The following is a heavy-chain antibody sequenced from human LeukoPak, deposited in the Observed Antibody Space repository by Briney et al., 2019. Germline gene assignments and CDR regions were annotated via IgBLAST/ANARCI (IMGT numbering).Heavy chain of an antibody. CDR3: ARDRTLLVGAIGY. J-gene: IGHJ4*02. Sequence: GVSLRLSCAASGFTFSSYGMHWVRQAPGKGLEWVAVIWYDGSNKYYADSVKGRFTISRDNSKNTLYLQMNSLRAEDTAVYYCARDRTLLVGAIGYWGQGTLVTVSS. V-gene: IGHV3-33*01. D-gene: IGHD1-26*01. CDR2: IWYDGSNK. CDR1: GFTFSSYG.